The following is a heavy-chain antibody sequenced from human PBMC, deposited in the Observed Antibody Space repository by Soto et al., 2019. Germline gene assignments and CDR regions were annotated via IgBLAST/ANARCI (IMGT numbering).Heavy chain of an antibody. CDR2: ISAYNGNT. CDR1: GYTFTSYG. CDR3: ARMVRGVIIGALDYYYMDV. J-gene: IGHJ6*03. V-gene: IGHV1-18*01. D-gene: IGHD3-10*01. Sequence: ASVKVSCKASGYTFTSYGISWVRQAPGQGLEWMGWISAYNGNTNYAQKLQGRVTMTTDTSTSTAYMELRSLRSDDTAVYYCARMVRGVIIGALDYYYMDVWGKGTTVTVSS.